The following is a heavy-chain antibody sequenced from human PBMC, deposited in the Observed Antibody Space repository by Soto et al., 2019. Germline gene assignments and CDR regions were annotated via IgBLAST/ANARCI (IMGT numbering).Heavy chain of an antibody. D-gene: IGHD6-19*01. CDR2: ISGSGGST. J-gene: IGHJ4*02. CDR3: AKDLQSSGWYLVFDY. V-gene: IGHV3-23*01. Sequence: GGSLRLSCAASGFTFSSYAMSWVRQAPGKGLEWVSAISGSGGSTYYADSVKGRFTISRDNSKNTLYLQMNSLRAEDTAVYYCAKDLQSSGWYLVFDYWGQGTLVTVSS. CDR1: GFTFSSYA.